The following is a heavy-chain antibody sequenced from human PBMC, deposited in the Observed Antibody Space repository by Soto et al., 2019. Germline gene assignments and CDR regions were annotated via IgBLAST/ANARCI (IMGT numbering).Heavy chain of an antibody. CDR2: ISGSGGST. V-gene: IGHV3-23*01. CDR3: AKRPLSIITFDY. D-gene: IGHD3-22*01. J-gene: IGHJ4*02. Sequence: LRLSCAASGFTFSSYAMSWVRQAPGKGLEWISAISGSGGSTYYADSVKGRFTISRDNSKNMLYMQMNSLRVEDTAVYYCAKRPLSIITFDYWGLGTLVTVSS. CDR1: GFTFSSYA.